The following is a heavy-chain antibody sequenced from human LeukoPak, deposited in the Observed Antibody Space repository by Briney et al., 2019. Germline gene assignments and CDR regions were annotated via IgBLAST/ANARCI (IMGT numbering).Heavy chain of an antibody. V-gene: IGHV3-7*03. CDR2: IKEDGSER. CDR1: AFIFSGHW. Sequence: GGSLRLFCEGSAFIFSGHWMNWVRQTPGKGLEWVASIKEDGSERQYVDSVKGRFSISRDNTKGSLFLQLNSLRAEDTAVYYCARGSGSGVPFDFWGQGTLVTVSS. CDR3: ARGSGSGVPFDF. D-gene: IGHD3-10*01. J-gene: IGHJ4*02.